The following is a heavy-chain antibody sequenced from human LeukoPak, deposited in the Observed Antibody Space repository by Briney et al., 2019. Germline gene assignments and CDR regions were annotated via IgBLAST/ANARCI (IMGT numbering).Heavy chain of an antibody. CDR3: AREDDTGRYMGDDAFDI. V-gene: IGHV1-69*06. D-gene: IGHD1-26*01. Sequence: GASVKVSCKASGGTFNSYAISWVRQAPGQGLEWMGGIIPMSDTANYPQKFRGRLTITADIPTSTVYMELNSLRSEDTAVYYCAREDDTGRYMGDDAFDIWGQGTMVTVSS. CDR2: IIPMSDTA. CDR1: GGTFNSYA. J-gene: IGHJ3*02.